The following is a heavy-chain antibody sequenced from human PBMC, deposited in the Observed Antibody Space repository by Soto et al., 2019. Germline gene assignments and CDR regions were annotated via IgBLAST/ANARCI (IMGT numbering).Heavy chain of an antibody. CDR1: GYTFTSYD. D-gene: IGHD3-10*01. J-gene: IGHJ4*02. CDR2: IIPILGIA. Sequence: SVKVSCKASGYTFTSYDISWVRQAPGQGLEWMGRIIPILGIANYAQKFQGRVTITADKSTSTAYMELSSLRSEDTAVYYCARDPDDSALWFGELKSDYWGQGTLVTVSS. V-gene: IGHV1-69*04. CDR3: ARDPDDSALWFGELKSDY.